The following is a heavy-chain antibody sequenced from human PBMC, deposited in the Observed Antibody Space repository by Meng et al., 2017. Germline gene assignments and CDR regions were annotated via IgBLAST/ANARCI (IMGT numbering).Heavy chain of an antibody. CDR3: ARGGAASSFDY. CDR2: INTNPGNP. V-gene: IGHV7-4-1*02. D-gene: IGHD1-26*01. J-gene: IGHJ4*02. Sequence: QAQLLHTGAVWKKPGASVKVSCKACGYTFTSYDRNWVRQAPGQGLEWMGWINTNPGNPTYAQGFTGRFVFSLDTSVSTAYLQISSLKAEDTAVYYCARGGAASSFDYWGQGTLVTVSS. CDR1: GYTFTSYD.